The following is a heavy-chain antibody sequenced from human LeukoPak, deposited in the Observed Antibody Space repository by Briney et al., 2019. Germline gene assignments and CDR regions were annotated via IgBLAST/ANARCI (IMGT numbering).Heavy chain of an antibody. CDR2: IIPIFGTA. D-gene: IGHD3-3*01. J-gene: IGHJ5*02. CDR3: ARDRSFGVVNWFDP. CDR1: GGTFSSYA. V-gene: IGHV1-69*05. Sequence: SVKVSCKASGGTFSSYAISWVRQAPGQGLEWMGGIIPIFGTANYAQKFQGRVTITTDESTSTAYMELSSLRSEDTAVYYCARDRSFGVVNWFDPWGQGTLVTVSS.